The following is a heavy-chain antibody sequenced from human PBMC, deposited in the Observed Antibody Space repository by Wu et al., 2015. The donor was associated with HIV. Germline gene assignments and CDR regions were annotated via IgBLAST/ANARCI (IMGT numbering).Heavy chain of an antibody. J-gene: IGHJ3*02. CDR1: GYTSNTYY. CDR3: ASLIRITMVRGVASAFDI. Sequence: QVQLVQSGPEVKKPGASVKVSCKASGYTSNTYYMHWVRQAPGQGLEWMGWMNPNSGGTNFAQKFQSRVAMTRDTSISTAYMELSGLTSDDTAVYYCASLIRITMVRGVASAFDIWGQGTMVTVSS. D-gene: IGHD3-10*01. CDR2: MNPNSGGT. V-gene: IGHV1-2*02.